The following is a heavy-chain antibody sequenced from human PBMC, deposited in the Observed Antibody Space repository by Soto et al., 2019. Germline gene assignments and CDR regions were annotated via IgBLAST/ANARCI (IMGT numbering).Heavy chain of an antibody. CDR1: GGTFSSYA. V-gene: IGHV1-69*12. CDR3: ASHGYSYGYLFDY. Sequence: QVQLVQSGAEVKKPGSSVKVSCNASGGTFSSYAIIWVRQAPGQGLEWMGGIIPIFGTADYAQKFQGRVTITADESTSTAYMELSSLRSEDTAVYYCASHGYSYGYLFDYWGQGTLVTVSS. D-gene: IGHD5-18*01. CDR2: IIPIFGTA. J-gene: IGHJ4*02.